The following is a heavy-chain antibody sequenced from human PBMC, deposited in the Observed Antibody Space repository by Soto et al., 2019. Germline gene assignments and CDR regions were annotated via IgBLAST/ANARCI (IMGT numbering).Heavy chain of an antibody. V-gene: IGHV1-69*08. J-gene: IGHJ3*02. Sequence: QVQLVQSGAAVKKPGSSVKVSCKASGGTFSSYTISWVRQAPGQGLEWMGRIIPILGIANYAQKFQGRVTITADKSTSTAYMELSSLRSEDTAVYYCARDGPTAYYYDSSGKDAFDIWGQGTMVTVSS. CDR3: ARDGPTAYYYDSSGKDAFDI. CDR2: IIPILGIA. CDR1: GGTFSSYT. D-gene: IGHD3-22*01.